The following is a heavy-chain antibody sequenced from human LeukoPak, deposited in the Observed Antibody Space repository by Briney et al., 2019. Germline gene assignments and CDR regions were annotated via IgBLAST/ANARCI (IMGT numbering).Heavy chain of an antibody. V-gene: IGHV1-18*01. D-gene: IGHD5-18*01. Sequence: ASVKVSCKASGYTFTSYGISWVRQAPGQGLEWMGWIRAYNGNTNYAQKLQGRVTMTTDTSTSTAYMELRSLRSDDTAVYYCARNMRIQLWLPPYYYYGMDVWGQGTTVTVSS. J-gene: IGHJ6*02. CDR1: GYTFTSYG. CDR3: ARNMRIQLWLPPYYYYGMDV. CDR2: IRAYNGNT.